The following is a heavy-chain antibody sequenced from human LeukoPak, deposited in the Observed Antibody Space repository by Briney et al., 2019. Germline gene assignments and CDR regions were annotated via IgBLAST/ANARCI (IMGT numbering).Heavy chain of an antibody. Sequence: PGGSLGLSCAASGFTFSSYAMHWVRQAPGKGLEYVSAISSNGGSTYYANSVKGRFTISRVNSKNTLYLQMGSLRAEDMAVYYCARESEYATATVDYWGQGTLVTVSS. D-gene: IGHD4-17*01. J-gene: IGHJ4*02. CDR2: ISSNGGST. CDR3: ARESEYATATVDY. CDR1: GFTFSSYA. V-gene: IGHV3-64*01.